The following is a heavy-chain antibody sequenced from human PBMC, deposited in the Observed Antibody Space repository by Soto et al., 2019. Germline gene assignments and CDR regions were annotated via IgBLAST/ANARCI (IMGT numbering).Heavy chain of an antibody. V-gene: IGHV4-4*02. CDR3: ARRTWGMDV. CDR1: SGSIRSSNW. Sequence: SETLSLTCAVSSGSIRSSNWWSWVRQSPGKGLEWIGEIFHNGNTYYNPSLNSRVTISVDTSKNQFSLNLRSVTAAVTAVYYCARRTWGMDVWGQGTTVTVS. J-gene: IGHJ6*02. CDR2: IFHNGNT.